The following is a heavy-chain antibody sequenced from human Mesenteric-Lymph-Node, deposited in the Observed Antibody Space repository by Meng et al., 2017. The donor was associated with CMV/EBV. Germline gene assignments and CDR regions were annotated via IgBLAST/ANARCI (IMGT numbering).Heavy chain of an antibody. CDR1: GGTFSSYG. J-gene: IGHJ6*02. Sequence: SVKVSCKASGGTFSSYGIRWVRQAPGQGLEWMGGIIPLLGITNYAQKFQGRVTITADESTSTAYMELSSLRSEDTAVYYCASYQLLRYYYYGMDVWGQGTTVTVSS. CDR3: ASYQLLRYYYYGMDV. V-gene: IGHV1-69*10. CDR2: IIPLLGIT. D-gene: IGHD2-2*01.